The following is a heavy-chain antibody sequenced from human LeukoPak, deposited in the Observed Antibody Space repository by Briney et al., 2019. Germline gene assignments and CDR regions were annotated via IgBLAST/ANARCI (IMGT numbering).Heavy chain of an antibody. V-gene: IGHV1-46*01. CDR1: GYTFTSYA. CDR2: IYPRDGST. J-gene: IGHJ4*02. CDR3: ARDQEGFDY. Sequence: ASVKVSCKASGYTFTSYAMNWVRQAPGQGLEWMGMIYPRDGSTSYAQKFQGRVTVTRDTSTSTVHMGLSGLRSEDTAVYYCARDQEGFDYWGQGTLVTVSS.